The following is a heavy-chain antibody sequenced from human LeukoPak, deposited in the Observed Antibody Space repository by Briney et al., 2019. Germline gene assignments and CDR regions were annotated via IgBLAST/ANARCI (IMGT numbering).Heavy chain of an antibody. CDR3: AKDRPNYYETNGHYYRRDGDY. V-gene: IGHV3-53*01. J-gene: IGHJ4*02. CDR1: GFTVSSNY. CDR2: IYSGGST. D-gene: IGHD3-22*01. Sequence: PGGSLRLSCAASGFTVSSNYMSWVRQAPGKGLEWVSVIYSGGSTYYADSVKGRFTISRDNSKNTLYLQMNSLRAEDTAVYYCAKDRPNYYETNGHYYRRDGDYWGQGTLVTVSS.